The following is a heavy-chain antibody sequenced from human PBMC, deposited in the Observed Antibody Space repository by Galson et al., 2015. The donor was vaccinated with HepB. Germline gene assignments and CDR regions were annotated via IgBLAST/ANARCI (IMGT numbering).Heavy chain of an antibody. CDR1: GFTFGDFA. D-gene: IGHD2-2*02. V-gene: IGHV3-49*03. CDR3: ARRYCTSISCYIFDN. J-gene: IGHJ4*02. CDR2: IGSRSYGGTT. Sequence: LRLSCATSGFTFGDFAMSWFRQAPGKGLEWVGCIGSRSYGGTTEYAASVKGRFTISRDDSNRIANLQMNSLKTEDTAVYYCARRYCTSISCYIFDNWGLGTLVTVSS.